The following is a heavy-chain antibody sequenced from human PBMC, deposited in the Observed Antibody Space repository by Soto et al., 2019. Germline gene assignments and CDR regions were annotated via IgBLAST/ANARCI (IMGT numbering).Heavy chain of an antibody. D-gene: IGHD1-1*01. CDR2: VSASGLNT. CDR3: ARDGKGAAYTHGPYSXDY. J-gene: IGHJ4*02. Sequence: GGSLRLSCAASGFTFSTYAMAWVRQAPGKGLEWVSGVSASGLNTDYADPVKGRFYISRDNSKNTVSLHMNSLRAEDTAVYYSARDGKGAAYTHGPYSXDYWGQGALVTVSS. V-gene: IGHV3-23*01. CDR1: GFTFSTYA.